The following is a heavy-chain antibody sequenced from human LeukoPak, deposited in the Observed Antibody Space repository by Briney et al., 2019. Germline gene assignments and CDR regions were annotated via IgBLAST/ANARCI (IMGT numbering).Heavy chain of an antibody. CDR3: ARNRLAIVGDPYYFDS. D-gene: IGHD1-26*01. V-gene: IGHV1-46*03. CDR1: GYTFTSYY. J-gene: IGHJ4*02. Sequence: ASVKVSCKASGYTFTSYYMHWVRQAPGQGLEWMRIINPSGGSTSYAQKFQGRVTMTRDTSTSTVYMELSSLRSEDTAVYYCARNRLAIVGDPYYFDSWGQGTLVTVSS. CDR2: INPSGGST.